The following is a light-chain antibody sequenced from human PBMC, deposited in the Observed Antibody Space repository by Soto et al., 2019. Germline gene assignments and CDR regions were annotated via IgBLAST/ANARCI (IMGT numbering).Light chain of an antibody. J-gene: IGKJ1*01. CDR1: LSVNNY. CDR2: DAS. CDR3: QQRSNWPRT. V-gene: IGKV3-11*01. Sequence: EIVLTQSPATLALSPGERATLSCRASLSVNNYLAWYQQKPGQAPRLLIYDASNRATGIPPRFSGSGSGTDFTLTISGLEPEDSAVYYCQQRSNWPRTFDQGTKVEIK.